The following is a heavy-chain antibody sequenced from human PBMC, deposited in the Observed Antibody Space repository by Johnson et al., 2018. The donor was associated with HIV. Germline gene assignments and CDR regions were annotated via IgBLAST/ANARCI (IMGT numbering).Heavy chain of an antibody. CDR3: AIYGLVTRAFDI. J-gene: IGHJ3*02. V-gene: IGHV3-23*04. CDR2: ISGSGGST. CDR1: GFTFSSYD. Sequence: VQLVESGGGLVQPGGSLRLSCAASGFTFSSYDMHWVRQAPGKGLEWVSAISGSGGSTYYADSVKGRFPISRDNSKNTLYLQMNSLRAEDTAVYYCAIYGLVTRAFDIWGQGTMVTVSS. D-gene: IGHD2-21*02.